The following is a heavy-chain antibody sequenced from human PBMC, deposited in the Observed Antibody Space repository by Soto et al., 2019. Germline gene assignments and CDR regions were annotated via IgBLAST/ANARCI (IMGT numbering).Heavy chain of an antibody. D-gene: IGHD3-9*01. CDR2: LYYTGST. CDR1: GGSIRSGCYY. Sequence: SGTLSLTCPFPGGSIRSGCYYWVLIRQPPGKGLEWIGSLYYTGSTYYNPSLESRVTISVHTSNNQFSLELSSVSAADTAVYYCARLDGSLYDTLTGSYKSFWYFDLWGRGTLVT. V-gene: IGHV4-39*01. J-gene: IGHJ2*01. CDR3: ARLDGSLYDTLTGSYKSFWYFDL.